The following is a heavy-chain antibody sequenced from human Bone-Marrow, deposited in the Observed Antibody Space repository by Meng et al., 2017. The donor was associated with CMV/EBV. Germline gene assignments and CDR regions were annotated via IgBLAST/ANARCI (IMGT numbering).Heavy chain of an antibody. J-gene: IGHJ6*02. CDR1: GFTFSSYA. D-gene: IGHD2-2*01. Sequence: GESLKISCAASGFTFSSYAMHWVRQAPGKGLEWVANIKQDGSEKYYVDSVKGRFTISRDNAKNSLYLQMNSLRAEDTAVYYCARGVVPAARPGYYYGMDVWGQGTTVTVSS. CDR2: IKQDGSEK. V-gene: IGHV3-7*01. CDR3: ARGVVPAARPGYYYGMDV.